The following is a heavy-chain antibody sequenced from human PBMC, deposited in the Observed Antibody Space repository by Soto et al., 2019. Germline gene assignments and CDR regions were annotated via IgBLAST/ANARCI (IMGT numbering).Heavy chain of an antibody. Sequence: EVQLVESGGGLVQPGGSLRLSCAASGFTFSTYWMHWVRQAPGKGLVGVSRISNDGKNTTYADSVKGRFALSRDNAKNTLYLQMNSLRAEDTAVYYCARDRDTYGYAHFDYWGQGTLVTVSS. CDR1: GFTFSTYW. CDR3: ARDRDTYGYAHFDY. J-gene: IGHJ4*02. CDR2: ISNDGKNT. V-gene: IGHV3-74*01. D-gene: IGHD5-18*01.